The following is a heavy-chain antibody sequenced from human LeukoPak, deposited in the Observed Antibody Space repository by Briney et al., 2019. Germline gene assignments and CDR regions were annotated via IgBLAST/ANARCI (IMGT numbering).Heavy chain of an antibody. D-gene: IGHD1-26*01. J-gene: IGHJ3*01. CDR2: ISWNSGSI. V-gene: IGHV3-9*01. CDR1: GFTFDDYA. CDR3: AKDRGGSSELGDAFDV. Sequence: GGSLRLSCAASGFTFDDYAMHWVRQAPGKGLEWVSGISWNSGSIGYADSVKGRFTISRDNAKNSLYLQMNSLRVEDTALYYCAKDRGGSSELGDAFDVWGQGTMVRVSS.